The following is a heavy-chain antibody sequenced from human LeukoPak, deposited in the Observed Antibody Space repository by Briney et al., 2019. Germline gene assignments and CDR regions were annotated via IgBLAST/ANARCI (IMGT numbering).Heavy chain of an antibody. CDR1: GGSISSSSYY. CDR2: IYYSGST. CDR3: APIWARPYGDYGGYFDL. D-gene: IGHD4-17*01. Sequence: SETLSLTCTVSGGSISSSSYYWGWIRQPPGKGLEWIGSIYYSGSTYYNPSLKSRVTISVDTSKNQFSLKLSSVTAADTAVYYCAPIWARPYGDYGGYFDLWGRGTLVTVSS. V-gene: IGHV4-39*07. J-gene: IGHJ2*01.